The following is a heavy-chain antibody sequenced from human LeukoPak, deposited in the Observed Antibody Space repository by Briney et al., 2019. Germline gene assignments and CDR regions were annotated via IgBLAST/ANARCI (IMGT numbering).Heavy chain of an antibody. CDR1: GGSISRNY. CDR2: MFYTGTT. D-gene: IGHD1-26*01. Sequence: SETLSLTCTVSGGSISRNYWSWIRQAPGKGLEWIAYMFYTGTTNYNPSLKSRLTTLIDTSKSQFFLKLSSVTAADTAVYYCARNNNFVGATNNDAFDIWGQGTMVTVS. CDR3: ARNNNFVGATNNDAFDI. J-gene: IGHJ3*02. V-gene: IGHV4-59*01.